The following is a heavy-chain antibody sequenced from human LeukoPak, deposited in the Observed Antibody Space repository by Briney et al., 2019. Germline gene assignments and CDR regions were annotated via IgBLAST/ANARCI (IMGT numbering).Heavy chain of an antibody. J-gene: IGHJ6*03. CDR3: ARLGRTGRYLSLYYYYYYMDV. Sequence: SETLSLTCTVSGDSISSYFWSWIRQPPGKGLEWIGYIYTSGSTNYNPSFKSRVTISVDTSKNQFSLQLTSVTAADTAVYYCARLGRTGRYLSLYYYYYYMDVWGKGTTVTVSS. CDR2: IYTSGST. CDR1: GDSISSYF. D-gene: IGHD1-26*01. V-gene: IGHV4-4*09.